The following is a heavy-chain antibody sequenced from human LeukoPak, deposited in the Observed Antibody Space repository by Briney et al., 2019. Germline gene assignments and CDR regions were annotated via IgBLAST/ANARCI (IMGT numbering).Heavy chain of an antibody. CDR1: GFTFSSYS. CDR2: ISSSSSYI. D-gene: IGHD6-13*01. CDR3: ARGGQQYNWFDP. V-gene: IGHV3-21*01. Sequence: GGSLRLSCAASGFTFSSYSMNWVRQAPGKGLEWVSSISSSSSYIYYADSVKGRFTISRDNAKNSLYLQMNSLRAEDTAVYYCARGGQQYNWFDPWGQGTLVTVSS. J-gene: IGHJ5*02.